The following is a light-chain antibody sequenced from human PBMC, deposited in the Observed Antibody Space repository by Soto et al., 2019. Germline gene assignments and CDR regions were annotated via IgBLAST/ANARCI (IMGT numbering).Light chain of an antibody. J-gene: IGKJ1*01. CDR2: GAS. CDR3: QQYNNWPWT. Sequence: EVVMTQSPATLSVSAGERATLSCRASQSVSSNLARYQQKPGQAPRLLIYGASTRATGIPASFSGSGSGTEFTLTISSLQSEDFAVYYCQQYNNWPWTFGQGTKVDIK. CDR1: QSVSSN. V-gene: IGKV3-15*01.